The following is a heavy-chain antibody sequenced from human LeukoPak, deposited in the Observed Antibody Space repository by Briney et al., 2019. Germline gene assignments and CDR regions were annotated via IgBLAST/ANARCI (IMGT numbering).Heavy chain of an antibody. Sequence: SETLSLTCTVSGGSISSYYWSWLRQPAGKGLEWIGRIYTSGSTNYNPSLKSRVTMSVDTSRNQFSLKLSSVTAADTAVYYCATLTTVVTAYYFDYWGQGTLVTVSS. CDR1: GGSISSYY. CDR3: ATLTTVVTAYYFDY. CDR2: IYTSGST. J-gene: IGHJ4*02. V-gene: IGHV4-4*07. D-gene: IGHD4-23*01.